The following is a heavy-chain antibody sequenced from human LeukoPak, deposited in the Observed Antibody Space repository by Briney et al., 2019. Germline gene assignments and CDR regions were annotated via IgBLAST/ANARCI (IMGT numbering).Heavy chain of an antibody. Sequence: ASVTVSFKASGYTFTIYGISWVRQAPGQGGERMVWISAYNGNTNYPQKLQGRVTITTDTSTSTAYMELRSLRSDDTAVYYCARDSGWYAGGDYWGQGTLVTVSS. J-gene: IGHJ4*02. CDR2: ISAYNGNT. D-gene: IGHD6-19*01. V-gene: IGHV1-18*01. CDR3: ARDSGWYAGGDY. CDR1: GYTFTIYG.